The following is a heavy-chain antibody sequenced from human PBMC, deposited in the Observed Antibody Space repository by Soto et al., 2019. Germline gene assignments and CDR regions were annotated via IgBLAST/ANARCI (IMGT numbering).Heavy chain of an antibody. J-gene: IGHJ4*02. D-gene: IGHD3-16*01. CDR2: ISYDGSYK. CDR1: GFTFSSYG. Sequence: QVQLVESGGGVVQPGRSLRLSCAASGFTFSSYGMHWVRQAPGKGMEWVAVISYDGSYKYYADSVKGRFTISRDNSKNTLYLQMNSLRAEDTAVYYCAKWNGGFDYWGQGTLVTVSS. CDR3: AKWNGGFDY. V-gene: IGHV3-30*18.